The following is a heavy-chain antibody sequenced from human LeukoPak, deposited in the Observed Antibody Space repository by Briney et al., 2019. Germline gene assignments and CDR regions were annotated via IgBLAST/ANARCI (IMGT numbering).Heavy chain of an antibody. J-gene: IGHJ4*02. Sequence: GGSLRLSCAASGFTFSSYWMHWVRQAPGKGLVWVSRINSDGSSTSYADSVKGRFTISRDNAQESLYLEMHSLRAEDTAVYYCARAVTSTEGYWGQGTLVTVSS. CDR3: ARAVTSTEGY. D-gene: IGHD4-17*01. V-gene: IGHV3-74*01. CDR1: GFTFSSYW. CDR2: INSDGSST.